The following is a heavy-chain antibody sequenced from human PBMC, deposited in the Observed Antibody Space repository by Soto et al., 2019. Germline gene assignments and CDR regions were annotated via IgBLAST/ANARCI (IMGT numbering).Heavy chain of an antibody. CDR2: MNPNSGNT. CDR3: ARGVRRYCSGGSCYSRRYYYYYMDV. V-gene: IGHV1-8*01. J-gene: IGHJ6*03. Sequence: PANRACKAAGYTNTIDVIGCVRQTTGQGLEWMGWMNPNSGNTGYAQKFQGRVTMTRNTSISTAYMELSSLRSEDTAVYYCARGVRRYCSGGSCYSRRYYYYYMDVWGKGTTVTVSS. D-gene: IGHD2-15*01. CDR1: GYTNTIDV.